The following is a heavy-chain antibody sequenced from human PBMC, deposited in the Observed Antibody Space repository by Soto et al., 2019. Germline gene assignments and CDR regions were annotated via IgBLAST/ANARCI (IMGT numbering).Heavy chain of an antibody. Sequence: QVQLVQSGAEVKKPGASVKVSCKASGYTFTSYGISWVRQAPGQGLEWMGWISAYNGNTNYAQKLKGRVTMTTDTSTSTAYMELRSLRSDDTAVYYCARDSTYYDFWSGYILPEDAFDIWGQGTMVTVSS. D-gene: IGHD3-3*01. CDR2: ISAYNGNT. CDR3: ARDSTYYDFWSGYILPEDAFDI. J-gene: IGHJ3*02. V-gene: IGHV1-18*01. CDR1: GYTFTSYG.